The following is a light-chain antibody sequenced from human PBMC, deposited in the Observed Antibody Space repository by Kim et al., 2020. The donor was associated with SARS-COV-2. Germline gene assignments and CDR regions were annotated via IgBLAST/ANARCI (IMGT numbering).Light chain of an antibody. Sequence: PGQSVTLTSSESRSNLGSNTVNWYQQLPGTAPKLLIYANNERPSGVPDRFSGSRSGTSASLAISGLQSEDEAIYFCAAWDDSLKGVFGGGTKLTVL. CDR1: RSNLGSNT. J-gene: IGLJ2*01. V-gene: IGLV1-44*01. CDR3: AAWDDSLKGV. CDR2: ANN.